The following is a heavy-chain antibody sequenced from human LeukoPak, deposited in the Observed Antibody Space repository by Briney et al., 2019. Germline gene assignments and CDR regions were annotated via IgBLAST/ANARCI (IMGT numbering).Heavy chain of an antibody. CDR1: SGSISSGGYS. V-gene: IGHV4-30-2*01. J-gene: IGHJ4*02. CDR3: ARKNHYYDSSGYLAFDY. Sequence: PSETLSLTCAVSSGSISSGGYSWSWIRQPPGKGLEWIGYIYHSGSTYYNPSLKSRVTISVDRSKNQFSLKLSSVTAADTAVYYCARKNHYYDSSGYLAFDYWGQGTLVTVSS. CDR2: IYHSGST. D-gene: IGHD3-22*01.